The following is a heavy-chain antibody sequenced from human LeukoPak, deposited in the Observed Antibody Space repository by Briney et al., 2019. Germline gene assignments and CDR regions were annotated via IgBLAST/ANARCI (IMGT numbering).Heavy chain of an antibody. CDR1: GFTFSSYA. CDR2: ISGSGGST. CDR3: AKNGSPRIVVVTAIYSWFDP. D-gene: IGHD2-21*02. Sequence: PGGSLRLSCAASGFTFSSYAMSWVRQAPGKGLEWVSAISGSGGSTYYADSVKGRFTISRDNSKNTLYLQMNSLRAEDTAVYYCAKNGSPRIVVVTAIYSWFDPWGQGTLVTVSS. V-gene: IGHV3-23*01. J-gene: IGHJ5*02.